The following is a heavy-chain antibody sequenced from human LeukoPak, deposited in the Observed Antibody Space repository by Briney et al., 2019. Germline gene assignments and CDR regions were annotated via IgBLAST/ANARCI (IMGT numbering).Heavy chain of an antibody. CDR1: DYSISSGYY. D-gene: IGHD2-15*01. V-gene: IGHV4-38-2*02. Sequence: SETLSLTCTVSDYSISSGYYWGWIRQPPGKGLEWIGSIYHSGGTYYNPSLKSRVSISVDTSKNQFSLKLTSATAADTAVYFCARALHSGYYLDVWGKGTTVTVSS. CDR3: ARALHSGYYLDV. J-gene: IGHJ6*03. CDR2: IYHSGGT.